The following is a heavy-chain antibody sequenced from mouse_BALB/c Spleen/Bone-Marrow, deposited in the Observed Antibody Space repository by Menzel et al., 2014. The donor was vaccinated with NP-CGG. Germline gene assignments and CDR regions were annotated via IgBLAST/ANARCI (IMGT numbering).Heavy chain of an antibody. Sequence: VQLQQSGAELVKPGASVKLSCTASGFNIKDTYMHWVKQRPEQGLEWIGRIDPANGNTKCDPKFQGKATITADTSSNTAYLQLSSLTAEETAVYYCARWDDGRAGFAYWGQGTLVTVSA. CDR1: GFNIKDTY. V-gene: IGHV14-3*02. CDR3: ARWDDGRAGFAY. CDR2: IDPANGNT. D-gene: IGHD1-1*01. J-gene: IGHJ3*01.